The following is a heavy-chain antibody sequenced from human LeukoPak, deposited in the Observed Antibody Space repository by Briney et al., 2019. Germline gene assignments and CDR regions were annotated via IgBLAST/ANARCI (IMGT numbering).Heavy chain of an antibody. CDR2: INPNSGGT. CDR3: ARVGLDSSGYYAPPDY. J-gene: IGHJ4*02. D-gene: IGHD3-22*01. V-gene: IGHV1-2*02. Sequence: ASVKVSCKASGYTFTDYFIHWVRQAPGQGLEWMGWINPNSGGTNYAQKFQGRVNMTRDTSISTAYMELSRLRSDDAAVYYCARVGLDSSGYYAPPDYWGQGTLVTVSS. CDR1: GYTFTDYF.